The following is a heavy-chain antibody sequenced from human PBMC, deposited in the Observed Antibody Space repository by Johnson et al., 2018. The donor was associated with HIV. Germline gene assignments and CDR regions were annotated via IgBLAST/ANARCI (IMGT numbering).Heavy chain of an antibody. D-gene: IGHD6-6*01. Sequence: QMLLVESGGGVVQPGRSLRLSCAASGFTFSSYGMHWVRQAPGKGLEWVAVISYDGSNKYYEDSVKGRFTISRDNSKNTLYLQMNSLRAEDTAVYYCAKVYSSSVPAPGIWGQGTMVTVSS. CDR2: ISYDGSNK. CDR3: AKVYSSSVPAPGI. CDR1: GFTFSSYG. J-gene: IGHJ3*02. V-gene: IGHV3-30*18.